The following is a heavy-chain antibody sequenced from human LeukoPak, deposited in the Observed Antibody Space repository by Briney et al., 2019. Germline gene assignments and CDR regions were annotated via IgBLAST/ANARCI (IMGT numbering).Heavy chain of an antibody. V-gene: IGHV3-7*01. J-gene: IGHJ3*02. CDR2: IKQDGSEK. CDR1: GFTFSSYW. D-gene: IGHD4/OR15-4a*01. Sequence: GGSLRLSCAASGFTFSSYWMSWVRQAPGKGLEWVANIKQDGSEKYYVDSVKGRFTISRDNAKNSLYLQMNSLRAEDTAVYYCARRSVGASRNAFDIWAKGQWSPSLQ. CDR3: ARRSVGASRNAFDI.